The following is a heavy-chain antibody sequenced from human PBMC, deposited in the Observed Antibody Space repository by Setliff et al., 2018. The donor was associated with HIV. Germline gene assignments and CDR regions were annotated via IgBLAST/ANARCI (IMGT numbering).Heavy chain of an antibody. CDR2: ISTSGSTI. D-gene: IGHD6-13*01. Sequence: GGSLRLSCAASGFTLSYYSMNWVRQAPGKGLGLISYISTSGSTIYYADSVKGRFTISRDNAKNSLYLQMDSLRGDDTALYYCARDGHIDEAASTDFDSWGQGTLVTVSS. CDR1: GFTLSYYS. J-gene: IGHJ4*02. V-gene: IGHV3-11*01. CDR3: ARDGHIDEAASTDFDS.